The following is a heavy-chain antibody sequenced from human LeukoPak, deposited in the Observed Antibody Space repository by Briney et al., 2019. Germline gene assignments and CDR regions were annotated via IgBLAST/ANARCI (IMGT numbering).Heavy chain of an antibody. D-gene: IGHD3-3*01. V-gene: IGHV1-18*01. Sequence: ASVKVSCKASGYTFTSYGISWVRQAPGQGLEWMGWISAYNGNTNYAQKLQGRVTMTTDTSTSTAYMELRSLRSDDTAVYYCARGEYYDFWSGYGSLFDYWGQGTLVTVSS. CDR2: ISAYNGNT. J-gene: IGHJ4*02. CDR3: ARGEYYDFWSGYGSLFDY. CDR1: GYTFTSYG.